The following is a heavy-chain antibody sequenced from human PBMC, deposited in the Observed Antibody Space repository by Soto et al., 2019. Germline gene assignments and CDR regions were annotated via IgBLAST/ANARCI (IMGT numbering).Heavy chain of an antibody. V-gene: IGHV3-23*01. D-gene: IGHD1-1*01. Sequence: EVQLLESGGGLVQPGGSLRLSCAASGFTFSSYAMSWVRQAPGKGLEWVSVISGSGGRIYYADSVKGRFTISRDNSTNTLYLQMNSLRDEDTAIYYCAKERRLERGDFDYWGQGTLVTVSS. CDR2: ISGSGGRI. CDR1: GFTFSSYA. J-gene: IGHJ4*02. CDR3: AKERRLERGDFDY.